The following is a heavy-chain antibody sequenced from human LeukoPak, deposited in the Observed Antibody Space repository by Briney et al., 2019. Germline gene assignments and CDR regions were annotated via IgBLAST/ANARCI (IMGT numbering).Heavy chain of an antibody. V-gene: IGHV3-33*06. CDR1: GFTFSSYG. CDR2: IWYDGSNK. Sequence: GRSLRLSCAASGFTFSSYGMHWVRQAPGKGLEWVAVIWYDGSNKYYADSVKGRFTISRDNSKNTLYLQMNSLRAEDTAVYYCAKDFSSSWSSDYWGQGTLVTVSS. CDR3: AKDFSSSWSSDY. D-gene: IGHD6-13*01. J-gene: IGHJ4*02.